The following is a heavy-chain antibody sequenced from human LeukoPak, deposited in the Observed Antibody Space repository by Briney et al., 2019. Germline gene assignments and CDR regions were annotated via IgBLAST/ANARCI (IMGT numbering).Heavy chain of an antibody. CDR3: AGGGGTVFGVVND. J-gene: IGHJ4*02. Sequence: ASVKVSCKASGYTFTGYYMHWVRQAPGQGLEWMGWINSNSGGTNYAQKFQGRVTMTRDASISTAYMELSRLRSDDTAVYYCAGGGGTVFGVVNDWGQGTLVTVSS. CDR2: INSNSGGT. V-gene: IGHV1-2*02. D-gene: IGHD3-3*01. CDR1: GYTFTGYY.